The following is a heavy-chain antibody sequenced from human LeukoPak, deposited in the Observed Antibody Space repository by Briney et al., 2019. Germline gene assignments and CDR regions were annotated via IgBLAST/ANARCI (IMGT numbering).Heavy chain of an antibody. CDR3: ARVRGYSSSGFDY. V-gene: IGHV3-7*01. D-gene: IGHD6-13*01. CDR2: IKQDGSET. Sequence: GGSLRLSCAASRFTFSSYWMSWVRQAPGKGLEWVANIKQDGSETYYVDSVKGRFTISRDNAKNSLYLQMNSLRAEDTAVYYCARVRGYSSSGFDYWGQGTLVTVSS. J-gene: IGHJ4*02. CDR1: RFTFSSYW.